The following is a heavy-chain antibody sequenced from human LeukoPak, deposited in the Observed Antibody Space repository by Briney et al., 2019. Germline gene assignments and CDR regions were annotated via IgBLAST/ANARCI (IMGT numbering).Heavy chain of an antibody. J-gene: IGHJ6*03. V-gene: IGHV4-59*02. CDR2: ISDSGNT. Sequence: SETLSLTCTVPGRSGSSDSWSCIRQPPEQGLEWIVYISDSGNTSYNPSLKSRVPISVDPSKSQLSLKLRSVTAADTAVYYCERRTLSFSYTYRDAYYYYYIDVSGKGTTVIVS. CDR1: GRSGSSDS. D-gene: IGHD2/OR15-2a*01. CDR3: ERRTLSFSYTYRDAYYYYYIDV.